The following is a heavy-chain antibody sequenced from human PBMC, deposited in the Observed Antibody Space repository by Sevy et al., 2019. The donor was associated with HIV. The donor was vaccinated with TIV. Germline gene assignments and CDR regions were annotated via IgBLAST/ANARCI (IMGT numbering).Heavy chain of an antibody. CDR2: INSDGSST. J-gene: IGHJ6*02. Sequence: GGSLRLSCAASGFTFSSYWIHWVRQAPGKGLVWVSRINSDGSSTSYADSVKGRFTISRDNAKNTLYLQMNSLRAEDTAVYYCARPPIVGATTVYYYGMDVWGQGTTVTVSS. D-gene: IGHD1-26*01. CDR1: GFTFSSYW. CDR3: ARPPIVGATTVYYYGMDV. V-gene: IGHV3-74*01.